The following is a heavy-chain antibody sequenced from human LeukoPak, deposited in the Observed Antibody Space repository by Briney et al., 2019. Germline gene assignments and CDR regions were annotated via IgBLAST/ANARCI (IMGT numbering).Heavy chain of an antibody. J-gene: IGHJ4*02. Sequence: SESLSLTCTVSGGSISSYYWSWIRQPPGKGLEWIGYIYYSGSTNYNPSLKSRVTISVDTSKNQFSLKLSSVTAADTAAYYCASSSGGSYGGAFDYWGQGTLVTVSS. CDR3: ASSSGGSYGGAFDY. D-gene: IGHD1-26*01. CDR1: GGSISSYY. V-gene: IGHV4-59*01. CDR2: IYYSGST.